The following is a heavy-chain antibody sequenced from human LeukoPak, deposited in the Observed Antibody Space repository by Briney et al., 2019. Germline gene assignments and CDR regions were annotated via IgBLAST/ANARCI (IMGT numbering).Heavy chain of an antibody. V-gene: IGHV3-7*01. J-gene: IGHJ5*02. D-gene: IGHD6-13*01. CDR1: GFTFSSYW. CDR2: IKEDGSEK. Sequence: QPGGSLRLSCAASGFTFSSYWMTWVRQAPGKGLEWVANIKEDGSEKYYVDSVKGRFTISRDNAKNSLYLQMNSLRAEDTAVYYCARVGSSWYVVDPWGQGTLVTVSS. CDR3: ARVGSSWYVVDP.